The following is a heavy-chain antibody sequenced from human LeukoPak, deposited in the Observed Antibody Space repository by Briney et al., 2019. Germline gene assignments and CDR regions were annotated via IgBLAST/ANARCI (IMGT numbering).Heavy chain of an antibody. Sequence: SQTLSLTCTVSGGSISSGDYYWGWIRQPPGKGLEWIGYIYYSGSTYYNPSLKSRVTISVDTSKNQFSLKLSSVTAADTAVYYCARDLLNEGNHLDYWGQGTLVTVSS. CDR1: GGSISSGDYY. V-gene: IGHV4-30-4*01. CDR2: IYYSGST. D-gene: IGHD4-23*01. CDR3: ARDLLNEGNHLDY. J-gene: IGHJ4*02.